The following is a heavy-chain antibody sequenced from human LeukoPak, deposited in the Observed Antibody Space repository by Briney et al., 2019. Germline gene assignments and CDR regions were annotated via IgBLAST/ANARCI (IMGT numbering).Heavy chain of an antibody. Sequence: SVKVSCKASGGTFSSYAISWVRQAPGQGLEWMGGIIPIFGTANYAQKFQGRVTITADESTSTAYMELSSLRSEDTAVYYCARDRELAAAGYYYMDVWGKGTTVTVSS. CDR2: IIPIFGTA. CDR1: GGTFSSYA. D-gene: IGHD6-13*01. J-gene: IGHJ6*03. CDR3: ARDRELAAAGYYYMDV. V-gene: IGHV1-69*13.